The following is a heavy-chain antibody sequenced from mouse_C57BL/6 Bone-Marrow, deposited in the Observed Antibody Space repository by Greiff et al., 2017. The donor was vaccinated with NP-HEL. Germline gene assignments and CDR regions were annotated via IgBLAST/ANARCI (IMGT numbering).Heavy chain of an antibody. V-gene: IGHV1-81*01. CDR2: IYPRSGNT. Sequence: QVQLQQSGAELARPGASVKLSCKTSGYTFTSYGISWVKQRTGQGLEWIGEIYPRSGNTYYNEKFKGKATLTADKSSSTAYMELRSLTSEDSAVYFCARSLYGSSPYWYFDVWGTGTTVTVSS. CDR1: GYTFTSYG. D-gene: IGHD1-1*01. J-gene: IGHJ1*03. CDR3: ARSLYGSSPYWYFDV.